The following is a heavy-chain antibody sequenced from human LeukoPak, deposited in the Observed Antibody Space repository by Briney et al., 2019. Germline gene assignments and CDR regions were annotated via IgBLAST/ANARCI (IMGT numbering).Heavy chain of an antibody. CDR2: IYNIETT. CDR3: ARGLDGYRFDP. Sequence: PSETLSLTCTVSGGSMVNYHWTWIRQSPGKEPEYIGYIYNIETTYNNPSLMGRVTVSVDISSRQFSLKLKSVTAADTAVYYCARGLDGYRFDPWGQGIMVTVSS. D-gene: IGHD5-18*01. CDR1: GGSMVNYH. J-gene: IGHJ5*02. V-gene: IGHV4-59*01.